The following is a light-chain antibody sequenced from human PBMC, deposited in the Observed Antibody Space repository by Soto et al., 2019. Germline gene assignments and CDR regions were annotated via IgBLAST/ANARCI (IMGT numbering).Light chain of an antibody. CDR1: SSDVGGYNY. Sequence: QSALTQPASVSGSPGQSITISCTGTSSDVGGYNYVSWYQQHPGKAPKFMNYEVSNRPSGVSNRFSGSKSGNTASLTNSGLQAEDEADYYCSSYTSSSTHWVFGGRTKLTV. CDR2: EVS. V-gene: IGLV2-14*01. CDR3: SSYTSSSTHWV. J-gene: IGLJ3*02.